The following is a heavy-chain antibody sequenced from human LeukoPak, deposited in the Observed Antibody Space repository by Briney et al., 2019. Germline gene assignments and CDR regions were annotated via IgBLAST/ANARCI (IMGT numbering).Heavy chain of an antibody. CDR1: GFTFSSYA. CDR3: ARDPAAGTVDY. Sequence: GRSLRLSCAASGFTFSSYAMSWVRQAPGKGLEWVSAISGSGGSTYYADSVKGRFTISRDNAKNSLYLQMNSLRAEDTAVYYCARDPAAGTVDYWGQGTLVTVSS. J-gene: IGHJ4*02. CDR2: ISGSGGST. V-gene: IGHV3-23*01. D-gene: IGHD6-13*01.